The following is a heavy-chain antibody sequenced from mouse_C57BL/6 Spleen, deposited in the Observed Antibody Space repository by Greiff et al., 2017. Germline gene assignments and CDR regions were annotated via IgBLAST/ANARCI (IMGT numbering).Heavy chain of an antibody. Sequence: EVKLQQSGPELVKPGASVKISCKASGYTFTDYYMNWVKQSHGKSLEWIGDINPNNGGTSYNQKFKGKATLTVDKSSSTAYMELRSLTSEDSAVYYCARESDYWGQGTTLTVSS. J-gene: IGHJ2*01. CDR1: GYTFTDYY. V-gene: IGHV1-26*01. CDR2: INPNNGGT. CDR3: ARESDY.